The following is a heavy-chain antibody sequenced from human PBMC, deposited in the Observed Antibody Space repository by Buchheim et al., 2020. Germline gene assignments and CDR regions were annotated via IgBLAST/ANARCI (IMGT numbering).Heavy chain of an antibody. CDR2: IIPILGIA. J-gene: IGHJ6*02. V-gene: IGHV1-69*02. D-gene: IGHD5-18*01. CDR3: ARGGYSYGYGVHYYGMDV. CDR1: GGTFSSYT. Sequence: QVQLVQSGAEVKKPGSSVKVSCKASGGTFSSYTISWVRQAPGQELEWMGRIIPILGIANYAQKFQGRVTITAHKSTRTAYMELSSLRSDDTAVYYCARGGYSYGYGVHYYGMDVWGQGTT.